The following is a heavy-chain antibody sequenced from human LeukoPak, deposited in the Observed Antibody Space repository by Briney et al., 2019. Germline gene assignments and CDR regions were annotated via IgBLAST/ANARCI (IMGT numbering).Heavy chain of an antibody. CDR2: ISSSSTYI. CDR1: GFTFSTYS. CDR3: AKVQDGSSWYEYFQH. D-gene: IGHD6-13*01. J-gene: IGHJ1*01. V-gene: IGHV3-21*01. Sequence: GGSLRLSCAASGFTFSTYSMNWVRQAPGKGLEWVSSISSSSTYIYYADSVKGRFTISRDNAKNSLFLQMNSLRAEDTAVYYCAKVQDGSSWYEYFQHWGQGTLVTVSS.